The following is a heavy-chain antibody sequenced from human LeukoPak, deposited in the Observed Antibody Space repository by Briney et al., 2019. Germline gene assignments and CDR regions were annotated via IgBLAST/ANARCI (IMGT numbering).Heavy chain of an antibody. CDR3: AREGTDYYDSSGYSADLNAFDI. Sequence: SETLSLTCTVSGGSISSYYWSWIRQPPGKGLEWIGYIYYSGSTNYNPSLKSRVTISVDTSKNQFSLKLSSVTAADTAVYYCAREGTDYYDSSGYSADLNAFDIWGQGTMVTVPS. V-gene: IGHV4-59*01. J-gene: IGHJ3*02. CDR1: GGSISSYY. CDR2: IYYSGST. D-gene: IGHD3-22*01.